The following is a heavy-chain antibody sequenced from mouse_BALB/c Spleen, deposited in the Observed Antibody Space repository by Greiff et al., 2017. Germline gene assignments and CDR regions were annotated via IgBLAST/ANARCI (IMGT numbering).Heavy chain of an antibody. CDR1: GFNIKDYY. CDR2: IDPENGDT. Sequence: VQLKQSGAELVRSGASVKLSCTASGFNIKDYYMHWVKQRPEQGLEWIGWIDPENGDTEYAPKFQGKATMTADTSSNTAYLQLSSLTSEDTAVYYCLYGSFAYWGQGTLVTVSA. J-gene: IGHJ3*01. D-gene: IGHD2-10*02. CDR3: LYGSFAY. V-gene: IGHV14-4*02.